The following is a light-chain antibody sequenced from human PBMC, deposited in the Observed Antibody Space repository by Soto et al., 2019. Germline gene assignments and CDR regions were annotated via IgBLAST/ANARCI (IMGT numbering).Light chain of an antibody. CDR1: QTVSRNY. V-gene: IGKV3-20*01. J-gene: IGKJ5*01. CDR2: CAA. Sequence: EIVLTQSPDTLSLSVGERATLSCRASQTVSRNYLAWHQQKTGQPPRLLVYCAASRATGIPDRFSGSGSGTDFTLTISSLEPEDFEVYYCQQHGTSPITFGQGTRLEIK. CDR3: QQHGTSPIT.